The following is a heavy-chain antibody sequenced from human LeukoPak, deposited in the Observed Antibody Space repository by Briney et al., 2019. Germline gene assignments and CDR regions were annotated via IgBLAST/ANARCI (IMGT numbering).Heavy chain of an antibody. V-gene: IGHV3-23*01. CDR1: GFTFSSYA. CDR3: AKALSTIAARPFDY. Sequence: GGSLRLSCAASGFTFSSYAMTWVRRAPGKGLEWVSAISGSGGGTYSADSVKGRFSISRDNSKNTLYLQLNSLRAEDTAVYYCAKALSTIAARPFDYWGQGTLVTVSS. D-gene: IGHD6-6*01. J-gene: IGHJ4*02. CDR2: ISGSGGGT.